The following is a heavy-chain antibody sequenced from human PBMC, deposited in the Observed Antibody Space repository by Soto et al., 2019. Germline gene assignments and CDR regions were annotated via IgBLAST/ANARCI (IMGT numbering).Heavy chain of an antibody. Sequence: GSLKLSCKSSGIIFSKYYMHWVRHAPGQGLEWVGIINPSGTRTSCAPKFQGRVTMTRDTSTSTVYMELSSLTSDDTAVYYCARDNSYATGGWFDPWGRGTLVTVSS. CDR2: INPSGTRT. CDR3: ARDNSYATGGWFDP. D-gene: IGHD7-27*01. V-gene: IGHV1-46*01. CDR1: GIIFSKYY. J-gene: IGHJ5*02.